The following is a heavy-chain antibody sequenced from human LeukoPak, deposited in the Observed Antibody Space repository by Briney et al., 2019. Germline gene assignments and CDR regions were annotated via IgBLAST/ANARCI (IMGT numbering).Heavy chain of an antibody. J-gene: IGHJ4*02. V-gene: IGHV4-39*07. D-gene: IGHD5-18*01. CDR2: IYYSGST. CDR1: GGSISSSSYY. Sequence: SETLYLTCTVSGGSISSSSYYWGWIRQPPGKGLEWIGGIYYSGSTYYNPSLKSRVTISVDTSKNQFSLKLSSVTAADTAVYYCARGGLWIYYFDYWGQGTLVTVSS. CDR3: ARGGLWIYYFDY.